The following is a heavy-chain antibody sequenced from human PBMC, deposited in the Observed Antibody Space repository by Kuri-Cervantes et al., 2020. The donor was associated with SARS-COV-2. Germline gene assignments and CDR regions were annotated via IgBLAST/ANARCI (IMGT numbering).Heavy chain of an antibody. CDR3: ARDNDRSSWNHDAFDT. V-gene: IGHV3-48*03. D-gene: IGHD6-13*01. Sequence: GGSLRLSCAASGFTFSSYEMNWVRQAPGKGLEWVSYISSSGSTIYYADSVKGRFTISRDNAKNSLYLQMNSLRAEDTAVYYCARDNDRSSWNHDAFDTWGQGTMVTVSS. J-gene: IGHJ3*02. CDR2: ISSSGSTI. CDR1: GFTFSSYE.